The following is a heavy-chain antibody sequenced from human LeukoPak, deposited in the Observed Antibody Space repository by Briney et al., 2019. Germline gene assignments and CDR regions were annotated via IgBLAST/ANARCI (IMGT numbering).Heavy chain of an antibody. D-gene: IGHD1-26*01. CDR1: GFSFSNYP. J-gene: IGHJ4*02. Sequence: GGSLRLSCAASGFSFSNYPMQWVRQAPGKGLEWVATISYDGSSRYSAASVKGRFTISRDNSKNTLSLQMNSLRVEDTAIYFCACPPGRPKGDWGQGTMVTVSS. V-gene: IGHV3-30*04. CDR2: ISYDGSSR. CDR3: ACPPGRPKGD.